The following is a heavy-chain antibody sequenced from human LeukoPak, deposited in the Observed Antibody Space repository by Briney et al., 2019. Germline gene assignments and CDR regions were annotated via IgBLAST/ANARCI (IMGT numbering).Heavy chain of an antibody. Sequence: GGSPRLSCAASGFTFSDYYMSWIRQAPGKGLEWVSYISSSGSTIYYADSVKGRFTISRDNAKNSLYLQMNSLRAEDTAVYYCARDARADYYDSSGYEFGYWGQGTLVTVSS. V-gene: IGHV3-11*01. CDR3: ARDARADYYDSSGYEFGY. D-gene: IGHD3-22*01. CDR2: ISSSGSTI. J-gene: IGHJ4*02. CDR1: GFTFSDYY.